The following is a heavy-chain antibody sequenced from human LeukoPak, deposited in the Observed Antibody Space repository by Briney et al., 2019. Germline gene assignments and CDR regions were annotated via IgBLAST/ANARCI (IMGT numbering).Heavy chain of an antibody. CDR3: ARQRTSGSASNLRVAQIDS. CDR2: IYYSGST. J-gene: IGHJ4*02. CDR1: GGSISSSSHY. Sequence: SETLSLTCTVSGGSISSSSHYWAWIRQSPGTGLEWIGSIYYSGSTYYNPSLKSRATISVDTSKNQISLKVSSVTAADSALYFCARQRTSGSASNLRVAQIDSWGQGTLVTVSS. V-gene: IGHV4-39*01. D-gene: IGHD3-3*01.